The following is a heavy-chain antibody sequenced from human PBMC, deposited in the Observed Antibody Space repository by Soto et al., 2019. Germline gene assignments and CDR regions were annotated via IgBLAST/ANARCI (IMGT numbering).Heavy chain of an antibody. CDR1: GGSFSGYY. J-gene: IGHJ5*02. V-gene: IGHV4-34*01. D-gene: IGHD4-17*01. CDR2: INHSGST. CDR3: ARGPGMDGDDLKS. Sequence: SETLSLTCAVYGGSFSGYYWSWIRQPPGKGLEWIGEINHSGSTNYNPSLKSRVTISVDTSKNQFSLKLSSVTAADTAVYYCARGPGMDGDDLKSCGQGTLVTV.